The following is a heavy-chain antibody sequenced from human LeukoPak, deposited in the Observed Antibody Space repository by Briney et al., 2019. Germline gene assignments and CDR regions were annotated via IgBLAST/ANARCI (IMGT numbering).Heavy chain of an antibody. CDR3: ARLTTMIVVVPGDFDY. D-gene: IGHD3-22*01. Sequence: GESLKISCKGSGYGFTSYWIGWVRQMPGKGLEWVGIIYPGDSDTRYSPFFQGQVTISADKSISTAYLQWSSLKASDTAMYYCARLTTMIVVVPGDFDYWGQGTLVTVSS. CDR2: IYPGDSDT. J-gene: IGHJ4*02. V-gene: IGHV5-51*01. CDR1: GYGFTSYW.